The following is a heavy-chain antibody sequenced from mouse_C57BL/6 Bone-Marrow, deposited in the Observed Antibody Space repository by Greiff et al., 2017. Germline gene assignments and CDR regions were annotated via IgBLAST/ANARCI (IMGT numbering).Heavy chain of an antibody. CDR2: IYPRSGNT. J-gene: IGHJ2*01. CDR1: GYTFTSYG. Sequence: HVKQSGAELARPGASVKLSCKASGYTFTSYGISWVKQRTGQGLEWIGEIYPRSGNTYYNEKFKGKATLTADKSSSTAYMELRSLTSEDSAVYFCARPLYYFDYWGQGTTLTVSS. CDR3: ARPLYYFDY. V-gene: IGHV1-81*01.